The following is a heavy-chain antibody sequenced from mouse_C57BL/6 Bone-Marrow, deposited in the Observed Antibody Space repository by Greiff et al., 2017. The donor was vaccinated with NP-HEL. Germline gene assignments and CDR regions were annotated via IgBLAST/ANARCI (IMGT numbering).Heavy chain of an antibody. CDR1: GFNIKDDY. CDR2: IDPENGDT. V-gene: IGHV14-4*01. CDR3: TPRLLYWYFDV. D-gene: IGHD2-3*01. J-gene: IGHJ1*03. Sequence: VQLKQSGAELVRPGASVKLSCTASGFNIKDDYMHWVKQRPEQGLEWIGWIDPENGDTEYASKFQGKATITADTSSNTAYLQLSSLTSEDTAVYYCTPRLLYWYFDVWGTGTTVTVSS.